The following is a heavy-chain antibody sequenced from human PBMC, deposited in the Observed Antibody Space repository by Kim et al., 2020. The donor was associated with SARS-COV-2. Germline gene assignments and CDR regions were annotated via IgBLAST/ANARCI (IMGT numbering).Heavy chain of an antibody. CDR3: AKDAPEWEPYSLPQFDY. V-gene: IGHV3-23*01. J-gene: IGHJ4*02. D-gene: IGHD1-26*01. Sequence: VQGRFTISRDNFKNTLYLQMTSLRAEDTAVYYCAKDAPEWEPYSLPQFDYWGQGTLVTVSS.